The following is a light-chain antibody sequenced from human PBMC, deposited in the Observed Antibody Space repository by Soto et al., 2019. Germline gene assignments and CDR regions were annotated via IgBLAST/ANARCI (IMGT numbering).Light chain of an antibody. CDR2: DAS. CDR3: QQRSTWPPFS. CDR1: QSIGSY. Sequence: EIVLTQSPATLSLSLGERATLSCRASQSIGSYLAWYQHKLGQPPRLLIYDASNRATGIPVRFSGSGSGTDFTITISSLEPEDFAVYYCQQRSTWPPFSFGPGTKGDIK. V-gene: IGKV3-11*01. J-gene: IGKJ3*01.